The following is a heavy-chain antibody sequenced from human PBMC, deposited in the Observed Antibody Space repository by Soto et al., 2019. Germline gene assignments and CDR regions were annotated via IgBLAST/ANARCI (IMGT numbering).Heavy chain of an antibody. V-gene: IGHV3-74*01. CDR2: INIGGSAA. D-gene: IGHD3-10*01. J-gene: IGHJ4*02. CDR3: VRGTNEWYGIDY. CDR1: GFTFSNYW. Sequence: EVQLVESGGGLVQPGGSLRLSCAASGFTFSNYWMHWVRLPPGKGLLWVSRINIGGSAANYAGSVEGRFTVSRDDAKNTLYLQMNSLSDDDTAVYYCVRGTNEWYGIDYWGQGAPVTVSS.